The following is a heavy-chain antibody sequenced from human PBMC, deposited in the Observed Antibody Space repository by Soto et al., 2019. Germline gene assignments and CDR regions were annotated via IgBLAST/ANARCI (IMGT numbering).Heavy chain of an antibody. J-gene: IGHJ6*02. CDR1: GFTFSSYG. CDR3: VRQFHYPHYGLDV. V-gene: IGHV3-33*01. CDR2: ICYDGSSK. Sequence: GGSLRLSCAASGFTFSSYGMHWVRQAPGKGLEWVAVICYDGSSKYYADSVKGRFTISRDNSKNTLYLQMNSLRAEDKAVYYCVRQFHYPHYGLDVWGQGTAVTVSS. D-gene: IGHD3-10*01.